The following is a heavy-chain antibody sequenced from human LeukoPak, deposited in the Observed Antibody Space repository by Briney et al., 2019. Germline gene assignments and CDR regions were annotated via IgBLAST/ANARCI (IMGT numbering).Heavy chain of an antibody. CDR3: ARNEGGRYYYDSSGLDY. Sequence: PSETLSLTCTVSGGSISSSRYYWGWIRQPPGKWLEWLGSIYSSGSNNYNPSLTTRATISVGTSKNQFTLKLSSVTAADTAVYSFARNEGGRYYYDSSGLDYWGQGTLVTVSS. J-gene: IGHJ4*02. D-gene: IGHD3-22*01. CDR1: GGSISSSRYY. V-gene: IGHV4-39*01. CDR2: IYSSGSN.